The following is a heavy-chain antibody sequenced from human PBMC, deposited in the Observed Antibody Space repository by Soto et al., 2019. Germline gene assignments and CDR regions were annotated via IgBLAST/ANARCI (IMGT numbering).Heavy chain of an antibody. CDR2: ISSSSSTI. Sequence: GGSLRLSCAASGFTFSSYSMNWVRQAPGKGLEWVSYISSSSSTIYYADSVKGRFTISRDNAKNSLYLQMNSLRAEDTAVYYCASQRITMVRGAKRAFDIWGQGTMVTVSS. J-gene: IGHJ3*02. CDR1: GFTFSSYS. D-gene: IGHD3-10*01. V-gene: IGHV3-48*01. CDR3: ASQRITMVRGAKRAFDI.